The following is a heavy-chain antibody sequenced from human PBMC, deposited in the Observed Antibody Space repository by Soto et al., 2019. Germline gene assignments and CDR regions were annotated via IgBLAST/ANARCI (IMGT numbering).Heavy chain of an antibody. Sequence: PSETLSLTCTVSGGSISSSSYYWGWIRQPPGKGLEWIGSIYYSGSTYYNPSLKSRVTISVDTSKNQFSLKLSSVTAADTAVYYCARHSTREQWLYYYYGMDVWGQGTTVT. CDR3: ARHSTREQWLYYYYGMDV. J-gene: IGHJ6*02. CDR1: GGSISSSSYY. D-gene: IGHD6-19*01. V-gene: IGHV4-39*01. CDR2: IYYSGST.